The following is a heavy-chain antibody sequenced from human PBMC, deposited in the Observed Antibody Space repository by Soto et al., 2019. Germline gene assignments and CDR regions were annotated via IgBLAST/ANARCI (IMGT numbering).Heavy chain of an antibody. CDR3: ARDRAGLEPPPPDKNWFDP. CDR2: IWYDGSNK. D-gene: IGHD1-1*01. J-gene: IGHJ5*02. V-gene: IGHV3-33*01. CDR1: GFTFSSYG. Sequence: GGSLRLSCAASGFTFSSYGMHWVRQAPGKGLEWVAVIWYDGSNKYYADSVKGRFTISRDNSKNTLYLQMNSLRAEDTAVYYCARDRAGLEPPPPDKNWFDPWGQGTLVTVSS.